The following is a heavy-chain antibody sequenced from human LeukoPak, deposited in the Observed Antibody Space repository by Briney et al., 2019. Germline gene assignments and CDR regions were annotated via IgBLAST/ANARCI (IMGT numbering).Heavy chain of an antibody. CDR3: AKDRYSNYGNWFDP. J-gene: IGHJ5*02. CDR1: GFTFNSYA. V-gene: IGHV3-23*01. CDR2: ISGSGGTT. D-gene: IGHD4-11*01. Sequence: GGSLRLSCAASGFTFNSYARNWVRQAPGKGLEWVSGISGSGGTTYYADSVKGRFTVSRDNPKNTLYLQMNSLRAEDTAVYYCAKDRYSNYGNWFDPWGQGTLVTVFS.